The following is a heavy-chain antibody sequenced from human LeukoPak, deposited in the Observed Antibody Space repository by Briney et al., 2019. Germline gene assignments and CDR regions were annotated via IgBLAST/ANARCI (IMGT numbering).Heavy chain of an antibody. J-gene: IGHJ5*02. CDR2: ISSASNTI. Sequence: GESLRLSCAASGFTFSSYSMNWVRQAPGKGLEWVSYISSASNTIYYADSVKGRFTISRDNAKNSLYLQMNSLRAEDTAMYYCARDGWFGDYNWFDPWGQGTLGTVSS. CDR3: ARDGWFGDYNWFDP. V-gene: IGHV3-48*01. D-gene: IGHD3-10*01. CDR1: GFTFSSYS.